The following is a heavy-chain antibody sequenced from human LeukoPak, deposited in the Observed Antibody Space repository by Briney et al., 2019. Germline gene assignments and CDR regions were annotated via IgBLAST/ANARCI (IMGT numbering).Heavy chain of an antibody. Sequence: ASVKVSCKASGYTFTSYGISWVRQAPGQGLEWMGWISAYNGNTNYAQKLQGRVTMTTDTSTSTAYMELRSLRSDDTAVYYCARESHQLPGDYYMDAWGKGTTVTVSS. J-gene: IGHJ6*03. CDR1: GYTFTSYG. CDR2: ISAYNGNT. V-gene: IGHV1-18*01. CDR3: ARESHQLPGDYYMDA. D-gene: IGHD2-2*01.